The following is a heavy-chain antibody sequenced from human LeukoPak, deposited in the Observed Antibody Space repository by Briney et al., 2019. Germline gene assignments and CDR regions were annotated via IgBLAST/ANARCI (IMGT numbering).Heavy chain of an antibody. CDR3: ASAHYYGSGNNWFDP. Sequence: PSETLSLTCTVSGGSISSSSYYWGWIRQPPGKGLEWIGSIYYSGSTYYNPSLKSRVTISVDTSKSQFSLKLSSVTAADTAVYYCASAHYYGSGNNWFDPWGQGTLVTVSS. V-gene: IGHV4-39*07. D-gene: IGHD3-10*01. J-gene: IGHJ5*02. CDR2: IYYSGST. CDR1: GGSISSSSYY.